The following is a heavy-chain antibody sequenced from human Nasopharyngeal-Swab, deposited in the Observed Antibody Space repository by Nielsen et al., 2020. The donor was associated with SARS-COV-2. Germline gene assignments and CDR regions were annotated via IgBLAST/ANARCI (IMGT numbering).Heavy chain of an antibody. V-gene: IGHV4-39*01. D-gene: IGHD2/OR15-2a*01. CDR1: GGSMSSSGYH. CDR3: VRREYSNRLDP. CDR2: IHYGGGT. Sequence: SETLSLTCTVAGGSMSSSGYHWGWIRQPPGKGLDWIGSIHYGGGTYYNPSLSRRVTLAVDASRNQFSLTVTSVTAADTALYYCVRREYSNRLDPWGQGTLVTVSS. J-gene: IGHJ5*02.